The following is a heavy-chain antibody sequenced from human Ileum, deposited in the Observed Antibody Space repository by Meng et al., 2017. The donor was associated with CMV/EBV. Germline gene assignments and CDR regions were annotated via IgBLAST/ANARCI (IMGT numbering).Heavy chain of an antibody. CDR2: ISSSGSTI. CDR3: ARAHYDYGDSWWFDP. J-gene: IGHJ5*02. D-gene: IGHD4-17*01. V-gene: IGHV3-48*03. Sequence: GESLKISCAASGFTFSSYEMNWVRQAPGKGLEWVSYISSSGSTIYYADSVKGRFTISRDNAKNSLYLQMNSLRAEDTAVYYCARAHYDYGDSWWFDPWGKGTLVTVSS. CDR1: GFTFSSYE.